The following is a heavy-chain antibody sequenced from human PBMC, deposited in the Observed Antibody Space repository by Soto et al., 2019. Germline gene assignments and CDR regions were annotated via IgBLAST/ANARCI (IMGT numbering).Heavy chain of an antibody. D-gene: IGHD3-16*01. CDR3: ARDGRSYGAPPFDY. CDR2: IKSDGGDP. J-gene: IGHJ4*02. CDR1: GFTFTGYY. V-gene: IGHV1-2*02. Sequence: ASVKVSCKASGFTFTGYYIHWVRQAPGQGLEWMGWIKSDGGDPKYAQKFQDRVTMTRDTSMNTVYMELSSLRSDDSAVYYCARDGRSYGAPPFDYCGQGTLVTVSS.